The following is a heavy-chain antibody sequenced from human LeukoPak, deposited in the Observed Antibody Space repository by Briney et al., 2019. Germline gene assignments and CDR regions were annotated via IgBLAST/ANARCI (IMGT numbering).Heavy chain of an antibody. D-gene: IGHD3-22*01. CDR1: GGSISSYY. V-gene: IGHV4-59*01. J-gene: IGHJ3*02. CDR3: ARSEYYYDSSGSDAFDI. Sequence: SETLSLTCTVSGGSISSYYWSWIRQPPGEGLEWIGYIYYSGSTNYNPSLKSRVTISVDTSKNQFSLKLSSVTAADTAVYYCARSEYYYDSSGSDAFDIWGQGTMVTVSS. CDR2: IYYSGST.